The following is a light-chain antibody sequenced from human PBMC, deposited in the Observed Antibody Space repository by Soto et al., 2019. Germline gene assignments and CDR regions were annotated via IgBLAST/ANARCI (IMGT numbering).Light chain of an antibody. CDR2: DAS. Sequence: EIVLTQSPATLSLSPGERATLSCRASQSVSSSYLAWYQQKPGQAPRLLIYDASYRATDIPPRFSGSGSGTDFTLTITSLQPEDFAVYYCQQRSNWPPITFGQGTRLEIK. V-gene: IGKV3D-20*02. CDR1: QSVSSSY. CDR3: QQRSNWPPIT. J-gene: IGKJ5*01.